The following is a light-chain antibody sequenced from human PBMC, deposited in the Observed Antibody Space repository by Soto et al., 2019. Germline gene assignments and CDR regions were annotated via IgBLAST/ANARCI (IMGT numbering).Light chain of an antibody. V-gene: IGKV3-20*01. J-gene: IGKJ1*01. CDR2: GAS. CDR1: QSVSSSY. CDR3: QQYGSSYPWT. Sequence: EIVLTQSPGTLSLSPGERSTLSCRSSQSVSSSYLAWYQQKPGQAPRLLIYGASSRATGIPDRFSGSGSGTDFTLTISRLEPGDFAVYYCQQYGSSYPWTFGQGTKVDIK.